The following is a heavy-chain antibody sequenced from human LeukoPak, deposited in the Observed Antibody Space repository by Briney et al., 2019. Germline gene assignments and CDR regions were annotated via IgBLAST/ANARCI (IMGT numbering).Heavy chain of an antibody. Sequence: PGGSLRLSCAASGFTFSSYGMHWVRQAPGKGLEWVAFIRYDGSNKYYADSVKGRFTISRDNSKNTLYLQMNSLRAEGTAVYYCAKSFITMVRGVITETLDYWGQGTLVTVSS. J-gene: IGHJ4*02. CDR2: IRYDGSNK. CDR3: AKSFITMVRGVITETLDY. V-gene: IGHV3-30*02. D-gene: IGHD3-10*01. CDR1: GFTFSSYG.